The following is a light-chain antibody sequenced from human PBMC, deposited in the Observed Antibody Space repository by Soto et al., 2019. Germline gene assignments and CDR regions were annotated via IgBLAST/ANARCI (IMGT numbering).Light chain of an antibody. J-gene: IGLJ2*01. CDR3: SSYAGSNNYVV. CDR1: SSDVGDYNY. CDR2: DVS. Sequence: QSVLTQPPSASGSPGQSVTISCTGTSSDVGDYNYVSWYQQHPGKAPKLMIYDVSKRPSGVPDRFSGSKSGNTASLTVSGLQAEDEADDYCSSYAGSNNYVVFGGGTKLTV. V-gene: IGLV2-8*01.